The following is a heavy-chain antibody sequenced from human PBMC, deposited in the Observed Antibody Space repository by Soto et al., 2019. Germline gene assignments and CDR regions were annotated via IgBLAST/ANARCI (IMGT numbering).Heavy chain of an antibody. CDR3: ARMETFGSLNWFDP. V-gene: IGHV4-31*02. J-gene: IGHJ5*02. CDR1: GDAIYIGGYY. Sequence: SETLSLTCTVSGDAIYIGGYYWTWIRQHPGKGLEWIGYIYHTGKTYYNPSLESRVTMSVDTSKNQFSLKLASVTAADTAIYYCARMETFGSLNWFDPWGQGTLVTVSS. CDR2: IYHTGKT. D-gene: IGHD3-16*01.